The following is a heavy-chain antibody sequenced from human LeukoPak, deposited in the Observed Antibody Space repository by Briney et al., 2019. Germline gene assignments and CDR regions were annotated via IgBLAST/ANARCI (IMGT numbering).Heavy chain of an antibody. CDR3: ARGHYHWNKGGYYYLDV. CDR1: GYTFTDYD. Sequence: GASVRVSCQASGYTFTDYDFNWVRQAPGQGLVWMGWVSPTSGKTEYDPDFQDRIIITRDASTRTVFMELSSLRSDDTAVYYCARGHYHWNKGGYYYLDVWGKGTTVIVSS. D-gene: IGHD1/OR15-1a*01. V-gene: IGHV1-8*03. CDR2: VSPTSGKT. J-gene: IGHJ6*03.